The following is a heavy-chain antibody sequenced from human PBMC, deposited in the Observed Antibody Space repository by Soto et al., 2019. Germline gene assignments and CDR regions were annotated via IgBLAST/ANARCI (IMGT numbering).Heavy chain of an antibody. D-gene: IGHD3-10*01. CDR2: ISTYTGNT. CDR3: ARGYYDGSGRPTPGGIDV. J-gene: IGHJ6*02. V-gene: IGHV1-18*01. CDR1: GYTFTNYD. Sequence: QVHLVQSGAEVKKPGASVKVSCKASGYTFTNYDINWVRQAPGQGLEGMGWISTYTGNTNYAQKLPGIVTMTTDTSTTTAYLELRGLRSDDTAVYFCARGYYDGSGRPTPGGIDVWGQGTTVTVSS.